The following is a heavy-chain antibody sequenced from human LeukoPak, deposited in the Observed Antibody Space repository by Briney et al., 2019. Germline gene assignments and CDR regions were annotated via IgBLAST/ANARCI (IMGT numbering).Heavy chain of an antibody. CDR2: ISSSGSTI. Sequence: GGSLRLSCAASGFTFSSYEMNWVRQAPGKGLEWVSYISSSGSTIYYADSVKGRFTISRDNAKNSLYLQMNSLRAEDTAVYYCARDQNIAAAGTYYYGMDVWGQGTTVTVSS. CDR1: GFTFSSYE. D-gene: IGHD6-13*01. CDR3: ARDQNIAAAGTYYYGMDV. J-gene: IGHJ6*02. V-gene: IGHV3-48*03.